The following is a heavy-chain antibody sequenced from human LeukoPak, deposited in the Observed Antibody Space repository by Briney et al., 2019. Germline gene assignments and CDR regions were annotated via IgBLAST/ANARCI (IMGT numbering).Heavy chain of an antibody. CDR2: ISGDGVSP. D-gene: IGHD4/OR15-4a*01. J-gene: IGHJ4*02. CDR1: GFTFNNYA. V-gene: IGHV3-23*01. Sequence: GGSLRLSCAASGFTFNNYALTWVRQTPGKGLECVSAISGDGVSPYYADSVRGRFTISRDNSKNTLYLQLNSLRVDDTAVYFCARDPGALPYFFDCWGQGTLVTVSS. CDR3: ARDPGALPYFFDC.